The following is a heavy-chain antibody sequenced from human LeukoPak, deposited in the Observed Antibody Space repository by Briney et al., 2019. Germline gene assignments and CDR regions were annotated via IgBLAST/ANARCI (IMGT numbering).Heavy chain of an antibody. CDR3: AREYDSGSYYNFGY. CDR1: GLTVSYKY. Sequence: GGSLRLSCAASGLTVSYKYLSWVRQAPGKGLEWVSSISSRSSYIYYADSVKGRFTISRDNAKNSLYLQMNSLRAEDTAVYYCAREYDSGSYYNFGYWGQGTLVTVSS. CDR2: ISSRSSYI. D-gene: IGHD3-10*01. J-gene: IGHJ4*02. V-gene: IGHV3-21*01.